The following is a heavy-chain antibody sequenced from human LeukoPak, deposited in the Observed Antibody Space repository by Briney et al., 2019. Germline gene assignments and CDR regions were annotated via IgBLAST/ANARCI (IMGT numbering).Heavy chain of an antibody. CDR3: ARAFCSSTSCYSGDRYFDY. D-gene: IGHD2-2*02. Sequence: GGSLRLSCAASGFTFSSYWMHWVRHAPGKGLVWVSRINSDGSSTSYEDSVKGRFTISRDNAKNTLYLQMNSLRAEDTAVYYCARAFCSSTSCYSGDRYFDYWGQGTLVTVSS. J-gene: IGHJ4*02. CDR2: INSDGSST. CDR1: GFTFSSYW. V-gene: IGHV3-74*01.